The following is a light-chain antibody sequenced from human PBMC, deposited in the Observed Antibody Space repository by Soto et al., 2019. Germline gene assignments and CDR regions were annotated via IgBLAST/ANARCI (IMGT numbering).Light chain of an antibody. CDR1: SSEVGGYNY. J-gene: IGLJ1*01. CDR2: DVT. V-gene: IGLV2-14*03. Sequence: QSVLTQPASVSGSPGQSITISCTGTSSEVGGYNYVSWYQHHPGKAHKLIIYDVTNRPSGVSNPFSGSKSGNTASLTISGLQPEDEADNYCSSYTTSTTHQLVFGTGSKVTVL. CDR3: SSYTTSTTHQLV.